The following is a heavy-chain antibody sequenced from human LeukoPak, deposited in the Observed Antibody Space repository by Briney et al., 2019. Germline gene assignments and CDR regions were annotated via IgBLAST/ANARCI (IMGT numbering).Heavy chain of an antibody. CDR1: GYTFTDYY. V-gene: IGHV1-2*02. J-gene: IGHJ3*02. Sequence: ASVKVSCKASGYTFTDYYMHWVRQAPGQGLEWMGWINPNSGGTNYAQKFQGRVTMTRDTSISTAYMELSRLRSDDTAVYYCARYYDFWSGYFAFDIWGQGTMVTVSS. D-gene: IGHD3-3*01. CDR3: ARYYDFWSGYFAFDI. CDR2: INPNSGGT.